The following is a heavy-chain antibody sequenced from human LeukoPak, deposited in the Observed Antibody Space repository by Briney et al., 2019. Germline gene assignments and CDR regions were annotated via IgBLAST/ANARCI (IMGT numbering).Heavy chain of an antibody. CDR3: ARDLLSGDCLDY. Sequence: GGSLRLSCAASGFTFSDYYMSWIRQAPGKGLEWVSYISSSSSYTDYADSVKGRFTISRDNAKNSLYLQMNSLRAEDTAVYYYARDLLSGDCLDYWGQGTLVTVSS. V-gene: IGHV3-11*06. CDR1: GFTFSDYY. D-gene: IGHD2-21*02. J-gene: IGHJ4*02. CDR2: ISSSSSYT.